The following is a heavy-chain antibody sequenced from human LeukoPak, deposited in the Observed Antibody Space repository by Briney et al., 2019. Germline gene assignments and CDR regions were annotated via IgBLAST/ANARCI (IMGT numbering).Heavy chain of an antibody. Sequence: PGGALKLSCAAPGFTFSGAAMHSVREGSGERLGWSCRIRSKVNIYATAYAASMKDRLTISRDDSRNTAYLQMNSLKTEDTAVYYCTTQYSSGPPGYWGQGTLVTVSS. CDR3: TTQYSSGPPGY. CDR1: GFTFSGAA. V-gene: IGHV3-73*01. D-gene: IGHD6-19*01. J-gene: IGHJ4*02. CDR2: IRSKVNIYAT.